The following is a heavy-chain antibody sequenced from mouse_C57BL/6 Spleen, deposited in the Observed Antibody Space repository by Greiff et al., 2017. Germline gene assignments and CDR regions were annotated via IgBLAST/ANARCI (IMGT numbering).Heavy chain of an antibody. CDR1: GYSITSGYY. CDR3: ARDAMVTPFAY. Sequence: EVQLQESGPGLVKPSQSLSLTCSVTGYSITSGYYWNWIRQFPGNKLEWMGYISYDGSNNYNPSLKNRISITRDTSKNQFFLKLNSVTTEDTATYYCARDAMVTPFAYWGQGTLVTVSA. CDR2: ISYDGSN. D-gene: IGHD2-3*01. J-gene: IGHJ3*01. V-gene: IGHV3-6*01.